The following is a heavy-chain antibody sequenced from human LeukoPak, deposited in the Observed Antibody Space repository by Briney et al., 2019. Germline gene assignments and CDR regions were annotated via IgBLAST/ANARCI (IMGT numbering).Heavy chain of an antibody. CDR3: ARRGYSGYGY. CDR1: GGSISSSSYY. CDR2: IYYSGST. J-gene: IGHJ4*02. V-gene: IGHV4-39*01. Sequence: SETLSLTCTVSGGSISSSSYYWGWIRQPPGKGLEWIGSIYYSGSTYYNPSLKSRVTISVDTSKNQFSLRLSPVTAADTAVYYCARRGYSGYGYWGQGTLVTVSS. D-gene: IGHD5-12*01.